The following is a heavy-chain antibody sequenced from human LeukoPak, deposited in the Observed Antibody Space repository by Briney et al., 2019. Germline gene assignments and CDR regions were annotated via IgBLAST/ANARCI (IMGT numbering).Heavy chain of an antibody. V-gene: IGHV3-7*01. J-gene: IGHJ5*02. CDR3: ARDPGWEQQLYRTNGDNWFDP. D-gene: IGHD6-13*01. CDR2: IKQDGSEK. CDR1: GFTFSSYA. Sequence: PGGSLRLPCAASGFTFSSYAMSWVRQAPGKGPEWVANIKQDGSEKYYVDPVKGRFTISRDNAKNSLYLQMNSLRAEDTAVYYCARDPGWEQQLYRTNGDNWFDPWGQGTLVTVSS.